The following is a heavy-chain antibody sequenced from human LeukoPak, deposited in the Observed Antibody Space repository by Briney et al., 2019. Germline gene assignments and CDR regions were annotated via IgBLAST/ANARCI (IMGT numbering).Heavy chain of an antibody. J-gene: IGHJ6*03. CDR1: GGSINSYY. V-gene: IGHV4-59*01. CDR2: IHYSGST. Sequence: SETLSLTCTVSGGSINSYYWSWIRQPPGKGLQWIGCIHYSGSTNYNPSLKSRVTISVDTSKNQFSLKLSSVTAADTAVYYCARTTMVRGTYFMDVWGKGTTVTISS. D-gene: IGHD3-10*01. CDR3: ARTTMVRGTYFMDV.